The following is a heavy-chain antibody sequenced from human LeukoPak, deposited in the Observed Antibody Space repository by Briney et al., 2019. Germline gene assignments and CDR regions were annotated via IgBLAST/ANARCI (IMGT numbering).Heavy chain of an antibody. D-gene: IGHD7-27*01. CDR3: AKGNWGSSGGEYYFDY. CDR1: GFTFSSYA. V-gene: IGHV3-23*01. CDR2: ISGSGGST. Sequence: GGSLRLSCAASGFTFSSYAMSWVRQAPGKGLEWVSAISGSGGSTYYADSVKGRFTISRDNSKNTLYLQMNSLRAEDTAVYYCAKGNWGSSGGEYYFDYWGQGTLVTVS. J-gene: IGHJ4*02.